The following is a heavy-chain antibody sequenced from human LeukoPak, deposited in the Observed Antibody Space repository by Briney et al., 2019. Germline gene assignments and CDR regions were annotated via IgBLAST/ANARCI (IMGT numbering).Heavy chain of an antibody. CDR2: IYYSGST. CDR3: AREDIVATLFDY. CDR1: GGSISSYY. J-gene: IGHJ4*02. Sequence: SETLSLTCAVYGGSISSYYWSWIRQPPGKGLEWIGYIYYSGSTNYNPSLKSRVTISVDTSKNQFSLKLSSVTAADTAVYYCAREDIVATLFDYWGQGTLVTVSS. D-gene: IGHD5-12*01. V-gene: IGHV4-59*01.